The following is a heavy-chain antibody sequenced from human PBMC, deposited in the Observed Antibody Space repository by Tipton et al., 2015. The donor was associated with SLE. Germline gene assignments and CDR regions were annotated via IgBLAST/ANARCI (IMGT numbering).Heavy chain of an antibody. V-gene: IGHV4-34*01. J-gene: IGHJ3*02. D-gene: IGHD5-18*01. CDR2: INHSGST. Sequence: TLSLTCSVSGGSIRTYYWSWIRQSPGKGLEWIGEINHSGSTNYNPSLKSRVTISVDTSKNQFSLKLRSVTAADTAVYYCARPNGYDAFDIWGQGTLVTVSS. CDR3: ARPNGYDAFDI. CDR1: GGSIRTYY.